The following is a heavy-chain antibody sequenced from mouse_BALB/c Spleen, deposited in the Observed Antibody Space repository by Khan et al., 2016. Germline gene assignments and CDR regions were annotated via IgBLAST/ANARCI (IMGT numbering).Heavy chain of an antibody. CDR3: ARSGPFSFDY. D-gene: IGHD4-1*01. J-gene: IGHJ2*01. CDR2: ISSSGSN. Sequence: EVQLQESGPGLVKPSQSLSLTCTVTGYSITSDYAWNWIRQFPGNKLEWMGYISSSGSNSYNPSLKSRISITRDKSKNQFFLQLHSVTTEDTATYYCARSGPFSFDYWGQGTTLTVSS. V-gene: IGHV3-2*02. CDR1: GYSITSDYA.